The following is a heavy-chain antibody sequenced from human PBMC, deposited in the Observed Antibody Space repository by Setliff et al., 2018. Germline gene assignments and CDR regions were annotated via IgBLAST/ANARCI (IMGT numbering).Heavy chain of an antibody. V-gene: IGHV4-38-2*01. CDR3: ARRNGEKLDP. CDR1: GYSISSGYY. CDR2: IYHSGST. Sequence: SETLSLTCAVSGYSISSGYYWSWTRQPPGKGLEWIGSIYHSGSTYYNPSLKSRVTISVDTSKNQFSLKLSSVTAADTAVYYCARRNGEKLDPWGQGTLVTVSS. J-gene: IGHJ5*02.